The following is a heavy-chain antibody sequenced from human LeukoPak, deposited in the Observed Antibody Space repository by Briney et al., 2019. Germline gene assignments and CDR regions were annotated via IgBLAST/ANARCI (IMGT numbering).Heavy chain of an antibody. CDR2: IKQDGSEK. CDR3: ARRTLRVLYFQH. CDR1: GFTFRTDW. V-gene: IGHV3-7*01. J-gene: IGHJ1*01. Sequence: GGSLRLSCVASGFTFRTDWMSWVRQAPGKGLEWVANIKQDGSEKYYVDSVKGRFTISRDNAKNSLYLQMNSLRAEDTAVYYCARRTLRVLYFQHWGQGTLVTVSS.